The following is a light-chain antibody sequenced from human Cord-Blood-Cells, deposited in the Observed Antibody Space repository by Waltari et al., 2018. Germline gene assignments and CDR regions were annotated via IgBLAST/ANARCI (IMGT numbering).Light chain of an antibody. CDR3: SSYTSSLVV. CDR2: EVG. V-gene: IGLV2-14*01. J-gene: IGLJ2*01. Sequence: QSALTQPASVSGSPGQSITISCTGTSSDVGGYNYVSWYQQHPGKAPKLMIYEVGNRPSGVSNRFSGSKSGNTASLTISGLQAEDEADYYCSSYTSSLVVFGGGTKLTVL. CDR1: SSDVGGYNY.